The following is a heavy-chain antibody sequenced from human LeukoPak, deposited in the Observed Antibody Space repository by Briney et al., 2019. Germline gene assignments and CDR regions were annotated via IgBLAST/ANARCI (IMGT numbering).Heavy chain of an antibody. CDR3: AKDIGRVDTASTYMDV. J-gene: IGHJ6*03. Sequence: GGSLRLSCAASGFTFDDYAMHWVRQAPGKGLEWVSGISWSSFTIGYADSVKGRFTISRDNAKNSLYLQMNSLRAEDTALYYCAKDIGRVDTASTYMDVWGKGTTVTISS. CDR2: ISWSSFTI. V-gene: IGHV3-9*01. CDR1: GFTFDDYA. D-gene: IGHD5-18*01.